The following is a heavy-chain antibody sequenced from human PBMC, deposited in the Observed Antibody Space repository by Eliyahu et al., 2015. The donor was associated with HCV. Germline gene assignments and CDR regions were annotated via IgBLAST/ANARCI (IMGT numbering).Heavy chain of an antibody. CDR3: TLLNWYPPYRWHQ. J-gene: IGHJ1*01. CDR1: GFTFSDYY. Sequence: AASGFTFSDYYMNWVRQAPGKGLEWVANIKEDGTKSYYADSVRGRFTVSKDNSRNSLSLQMNNLGAEDTGVYFCTLLNWYPPYRWHQWGQGTLVTVSS. CDR2: IKEDGTKS. D-gene: IGHD3-10*01. V-gene: IGHV3-7*03.